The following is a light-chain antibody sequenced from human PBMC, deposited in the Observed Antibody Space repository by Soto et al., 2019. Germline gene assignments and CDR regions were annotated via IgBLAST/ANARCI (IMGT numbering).Light chain of an antibody. Sequence: AILLNQSPSSLSASVGDRVTIACRASQGISSALAWYQQKPGKAPERLIYDASSSESGVPSRLSDSRSGTDFTLTIRRLQPEDFDTYSCQQFISSPITFGQGTRLEIE. CDR2: DAS. J-gene: IGKJ5*01. V-gene: IGKV1-13*02. CDR1: QGISSA. CDR3: QQFISSPIT.